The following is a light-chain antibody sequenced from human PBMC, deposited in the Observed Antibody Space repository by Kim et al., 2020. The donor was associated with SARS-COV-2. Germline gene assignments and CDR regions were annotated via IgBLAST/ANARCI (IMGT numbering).Light chain of an antibody. J-gene: IGKJ4*01. CDR3: QKTNSFPLT. CDR1: QGIGSW. CDR2: GAS. V-gene: IGKV1-12*01. Sequence: DIQMTQSPPSVSASVGDRVTMSCRASQGIGSWLAWYQQRPGTAPKLLIYGASSLQSGIPSRFSGNGSDTDFTLSISNLQPEDSATYHCQKTNSFPLTFGGGTKLEI.